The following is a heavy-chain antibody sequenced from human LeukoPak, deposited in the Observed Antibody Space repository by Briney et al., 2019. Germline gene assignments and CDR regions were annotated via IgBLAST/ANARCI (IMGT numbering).Heavy chain of an antibody. V-gene: IGHV4-59*08. CDR2: FHLSGGT. CDR1: GGSISSYY. J-gene: IGHJ4*02. Sequence: SETLSLTCTVSGGSISSYYWSWIRQPPGKGLEWIGYFHLSGGTNYNPSLMSRVTFSVDKSKNQFSLRLSSVTAADTAVYYCARQRRQSFSSPLYHFDYWGQGTLVTVSS. CDR3: ARQRRQSFSSPLYHFDY. D-gene: IGHD2/OR15-2a*01.